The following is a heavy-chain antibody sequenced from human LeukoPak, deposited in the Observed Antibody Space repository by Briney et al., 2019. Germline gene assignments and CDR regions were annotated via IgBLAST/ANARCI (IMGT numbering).Heavy chain of an antibody. J-gene: IGHJ6*03. V-gene: IGHV1-2*02. Sequence: ASVKVSCKASGYTFTGYYMHWVRQAPAQGLEWMGWINPNSGGTSYAQKFQGRVTMTRDTSISTAYMELSRLRSDDTAVYYCARVRRRLWFGELSHYYYYMDVWGKGTTVTISS. D-gene: IGHD3-10*01. CDR3: ARVRRRLWFGELSHYYYYMDV. CDR1: GYTFTGYY. CDR2: INPNSGGT.